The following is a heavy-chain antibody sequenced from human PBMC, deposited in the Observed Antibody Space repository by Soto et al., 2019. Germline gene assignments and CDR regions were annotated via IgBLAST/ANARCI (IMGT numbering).Heavy chain of an antibody. CDR3: PRAHAP. CDR1: GGSISSFFYS. V-gene: IGHV4-30-2*01. J-gene: IGHJ5*02. CDR2: IYHSGST. Sequence: SETLSLTCAVYGGSISSFFYSWSWIRQPPGKGLEWIGYIYHSGSTYYNPSLKSRVTISVDRSKNQFSLKLSSVTAADTAVYYWPRAHAPWGQEPLLPVSS.